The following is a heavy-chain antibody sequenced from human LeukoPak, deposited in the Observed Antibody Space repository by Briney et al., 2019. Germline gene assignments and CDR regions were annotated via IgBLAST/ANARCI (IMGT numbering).Heavy chain of an antibody. V-gene: IGHV1-69*10. D-gene: IGHD6-13*01. CDR2: IIGILDIA. CDR1: GVTLNTFA. Sequence: SVQVSCKASGVTLNTFAVNWVRRAPGQGIEWMGWIIGILDIANYAQTRPGRVTTTTHESTSTAYMARSSLRAEDTAVYYCARGVEQPGLGEVAFDIWGQGTMVTVAS. CDR3: ARGVEQPGLGEVAFDI. J-gene: IGHJ3*02.